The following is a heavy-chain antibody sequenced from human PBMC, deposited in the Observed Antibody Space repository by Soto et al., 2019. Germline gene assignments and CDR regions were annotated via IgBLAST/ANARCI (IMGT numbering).Heavy chain of an antibody. J-gene: IGHJ6*02. Sequence: QVQLVQSGAEVKKPGASVKVSCKASGYTFTSYGISWVRQAPGXXXXXMGWISAYNGNTNYAQKLQGRVTMTTDTSTSTAYMELRSLRSDDTAVYYCARDEVDYSTPQGMDVWGQGTTVTVSS. V-gene: IGHV1-18*01. CDR1: GYTFTSYG. CDR3: ARDEVDYSTPQGMDV. CDR2: ISAYNGNT. D-gene: IGHD4-4*01.